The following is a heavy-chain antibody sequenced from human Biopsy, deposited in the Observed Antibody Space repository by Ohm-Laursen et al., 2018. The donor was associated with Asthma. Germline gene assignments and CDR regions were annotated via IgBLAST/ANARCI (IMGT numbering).Heavy chain of an antibody. J-gene: IGHJ6*02. CDR3: ARGYSGTDRIVYYYSGMEV. CDR1: GGTFGNYA. Sequence: VKISCKASGGTFGNYAISWVRQAPRQGLEWMGGLIPVLGTADYAPMFEGRVTITADESTSTAYLELTSPRFEDTAVYYCARGYSGTDRIVYYYSGMEVWGQGTTVTVSS. D-gene: IGHD5-12*01. V-gene: IGHV1-69*13. CDR2: LIPVLGTA.